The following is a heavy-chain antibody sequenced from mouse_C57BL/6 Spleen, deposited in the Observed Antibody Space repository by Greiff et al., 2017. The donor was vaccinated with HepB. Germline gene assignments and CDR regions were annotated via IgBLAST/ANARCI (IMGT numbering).Heavy chain of an antibody. Sequence: EVQVVESGAELVKPGASVKLSCTASGFNIKDYYMHWVKQRTEQGLEWIGRIDPEDGETKYAPKFQGKATITADTSSNTAYLQLSSLTSEDTAVYYCARRGEDYSNYDYFDYWGQGTTLTVSS. D-gene: IGHD2-5*01. J-gene: IGHJ2*01. V-gene: IGHV14-2*01. CDR3: ARRGEDYSNYDYFDY. CDR1: GFNIKDYY. CDR2: IDPEDGET.